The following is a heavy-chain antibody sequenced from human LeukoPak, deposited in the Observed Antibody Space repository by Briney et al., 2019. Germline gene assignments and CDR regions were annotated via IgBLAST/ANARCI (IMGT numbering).Heavy chain of an antibody. D-gene: IGHD3-22*01. Sequence: GGSLRLSCAASGFSFSSYAMSWVRQAPGKGLEWVSAISGSGGSTYYADSAKGRFTISRDNSKNNVYLHMNNLRAEDTAVYYCATDSSGYSLDYWGQGTLVTVSS. CDR3: ATDSSGYSLDY. CDR2: ISGSGGST. J-gene: IGHJ4*02. V-gene: IGHV3-23*01. CDR1: GFSFSSYA.